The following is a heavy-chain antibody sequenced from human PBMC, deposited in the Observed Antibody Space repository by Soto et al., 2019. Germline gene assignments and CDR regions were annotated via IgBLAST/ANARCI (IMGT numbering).Heavy chain of an antibody. D-gene: IGHD3-16*01. CDR2: IYYSGST. J-gene: IGHJ5*02. CDR1: GGSISSGDYY. Sequence: QVQLQESGPGLVKPSQTLSLTCTVSGGSISSGDYYWSWIRQPPGKGLEWIGYIYYSGSTYYNPSLKSRVTISVDTSKNQFSLKLSSVTAADTAVYYCARASPPFYSGGALTSNWFDPWGQGTLVTVSS. V-gene: IGHV4-30-4*01. CDR3: ARASPPFYSGGALTSNWFDP.